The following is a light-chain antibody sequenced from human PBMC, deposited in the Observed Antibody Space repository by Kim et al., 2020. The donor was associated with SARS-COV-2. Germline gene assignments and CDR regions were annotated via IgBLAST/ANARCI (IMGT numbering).Light chain of an antibody. Sequence: VSPGQTARIPCSGDVLAKKYARWFQQKPGQAPVLVIYKDSERPSGIPERFSGSSSGTTVTLTISGAQVEDEADYYCYSAADNSWVFGGGTQLTVL. CDR3: YSAADNSWV. J-gene: IGLJ3*02. V-gene: IGLV3-27*01. CDR1: VLAKKY. CDR2: KDS.